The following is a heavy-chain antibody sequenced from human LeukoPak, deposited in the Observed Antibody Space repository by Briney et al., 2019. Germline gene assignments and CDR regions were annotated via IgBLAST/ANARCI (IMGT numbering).Heavy chain of an antibody. CDR2: IKEDGSEK. Sequence: SGGSLRLSCAASGFTFSNYWMTWVRQAPGKGLEWVANIKEDGSEKYYVDSVKGRFTISRDNVKNSLYLQMNSLRVEDTAVYYCARHFPSYGKADLDYWGQGALVTVSS. J-gene: IGHJ4*02. CDR1: GFTFSNYW. CDR3: ARHFPSYGKADLDY. D-gene: IGHD3-3*02. V-gene: IGHV3-7*01.